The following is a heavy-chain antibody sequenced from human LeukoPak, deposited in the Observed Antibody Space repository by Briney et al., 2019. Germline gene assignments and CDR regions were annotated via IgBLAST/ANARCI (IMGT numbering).Heavy chain of an antibody. CDR1: GFTFSSYA. J-gene: IGHJ4*02. CDR3: VKGESGSYASSFDY. CDR2: ISSNGGST. V-gene: IGHV3-64D*06. D-gene: IGHD1-26*01. Sequence: GGSLRLSCSASGFTFSSYAMHWVRQAPGKGLEYVSAISSNGGSTYYADSVKGRFTISRDNSKNTLYLQMSSLRAEDTAVYYCVKGESGSYASSFDYWGQGTLVTVSS.